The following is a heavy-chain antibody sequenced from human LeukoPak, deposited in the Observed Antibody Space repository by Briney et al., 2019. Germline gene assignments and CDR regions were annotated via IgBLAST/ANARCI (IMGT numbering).Heavy chain of an antibody. CDR3: ARDYSPGPAAMGVAFDI. CDR1: GGSISSYY. D-gene: IGHD2-2*01. V-gene: IGHV4-59*12. CDR2: IYYSGST. Sequence: SETLSLTCTVSGGSISSYYWSWIRQPPGKGLEWIGYIYYSGSTNYNPSLKSRVTMSVDTSKNQFSLKLSSVTAADTAVYYCARDYSPGPAAMGVAFDIWGQGTMVTVSS. J-gene: IGHJ3*02.